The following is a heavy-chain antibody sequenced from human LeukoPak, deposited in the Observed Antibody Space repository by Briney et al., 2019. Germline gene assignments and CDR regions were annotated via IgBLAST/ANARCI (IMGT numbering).Heavy chain of an antibody. CDR2: INSIGNTI. D-gene: IGHD6-13*01. J-gene: IGHJ6*02. V-gene: IGHV3-48*01. CDR1: GFTFSAYT. CDR3: ARDGATPGTGGRTRYYCFAMDV. Sequence: GGSLRLSCAASGFTFSAYTMNWVRQVPGKGLEWISSINSIGNTIYYADSMKGRLTISRDNAKYSLYLQVNSLRGQDTAVYYCARDGATPGTGGRTRYYCFAMDVWGQGTTVTVSS.